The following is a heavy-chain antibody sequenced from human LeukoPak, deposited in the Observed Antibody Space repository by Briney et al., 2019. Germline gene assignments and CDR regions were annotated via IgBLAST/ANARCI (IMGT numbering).Heavy chain of an antibody. Sequence: ASVKVSCKASGYIFTRTGINWVRQAPGQGLEWMGWISPYNDNTKYAQKFQGRVTMTTDTSTTTAYMDLRSLRSDDTAVYYCAREAAREITPNFDYWGQGTLVTVSS. J-gene: IGHJ4*02. V-gene: IGHV1-18*04. CDR3: AREAAREITPNFDY. CDR1: GYIFTRTG. D-gene: IGHD6-6*01. CDR2: ISPYNDNT.